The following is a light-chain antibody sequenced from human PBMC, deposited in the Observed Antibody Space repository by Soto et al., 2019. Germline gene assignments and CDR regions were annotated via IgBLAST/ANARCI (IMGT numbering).Light chain of an antibody. Sequence: DIPLTQSPSFLSASVGDRITITCRTSEGISSYLAWYQQKLGEAPKLLIYAASTLQSGVPLRFSGSGSGTEFTLTVSSLQPEDFATYYCQQLKSYPRTFGQGTKVQVK. CDR2: AAS. CDR3: QQLKSYPRT. V-gene: IGKV1-9*01. CDR1: EGISSY. J-gene: IGKJ1*01.